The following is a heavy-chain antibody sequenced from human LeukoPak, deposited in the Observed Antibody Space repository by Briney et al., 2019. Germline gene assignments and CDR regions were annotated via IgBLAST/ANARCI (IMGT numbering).Heavy chain of an antibody. CDR2: ILSDVSNT. J-gene: IGHJ4*02. V-gene: IGHV3-33*03. CDR3: AKDTFRDGYKAYYFDY. CDR1: GGTFRSYG. Sequence: SLRVSCAASGGTFRSYGMSWVRQAPGKGLEWVGGILSDVSNTYYAHSVKGRFTISRDKSKNTLYLQMNSLRSEDTAVYYCAKDTFRDGYKAYYFDYWGQGTLVTVSS. D-gene: IGHD5-24*01.